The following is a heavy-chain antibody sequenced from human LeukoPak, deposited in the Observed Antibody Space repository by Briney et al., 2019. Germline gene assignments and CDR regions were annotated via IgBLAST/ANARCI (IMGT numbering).Heavy chain of an antibody. CDR3: ARDPYDARRFYYFDY. CDR2: IYYSGST. CDR1: GYSISSDYY. V-gene: IGHV4-38-2*02. J-gene: IGHJ4*02. Sequence: SETLSLTCTVSGYSISSDYYWGWIRQPPGKGLEWIGSIYYSGSTYYNPSLKSRVTISVDTSKNQFSLKLSSVTAADTAVYYCARDPYDARRFYYFDYWGQGTLVTVSS. D-gene: IGHD3-3*01.